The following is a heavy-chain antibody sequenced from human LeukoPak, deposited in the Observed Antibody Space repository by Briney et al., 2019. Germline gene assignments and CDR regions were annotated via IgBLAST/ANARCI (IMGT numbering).Heavy chain of an antibody. J-gene: IGHJ5*02. CDR2: IYYSGST. Sequence: PSETLSLTCTVSGGSISSYYWGWIRQPPGKGLEWIGSIYYSGSTYYNPSLKSRVTISVDTSKNQFSLKLSSVTAADTAVYYCARQGGEGAEWFDPWGQGTLVTVSS. V-gene: IGHV4-39*01. CDR3: ARQGGEGAEWFDP. D-gene: IGHD4-17*01. CDR1: GGSISSYY.